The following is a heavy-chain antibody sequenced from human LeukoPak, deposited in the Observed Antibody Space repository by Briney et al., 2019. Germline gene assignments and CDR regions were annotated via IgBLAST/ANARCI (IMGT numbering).Heavy chain of an antibody. Sequence: PAETLSLICSVSGDSNSSYYWSWIRQPPGKGLEWIGHIYYSGSTNYNPSLKSRVTISVDTSKKQFSLKLSSVTAADTAVYYCARAQAQDGYNPWGQGTMVTVSS. D-gene: IGHD5-24*01. J-gene: IGHJ3*01. CDR2: IYYSGST. CDR1: GDSNSSYY. V-gene: IGHV4-59*01. CDR3: ARAQAQDGYNP.